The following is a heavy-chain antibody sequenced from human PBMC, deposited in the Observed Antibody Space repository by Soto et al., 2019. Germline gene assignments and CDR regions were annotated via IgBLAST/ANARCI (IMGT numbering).Heavy chain of an antibody. CDR2: INPNSGGT. CDR3: ARATYYDDSSGSWYGMDV. CDR1: GYTFTGYY. J-gene: IGHJ6*02. Sequence: GASVKVSCKASGYTFTGYYMHWVRQAPGQGLEWMGWINPNSGGTNYAQKFQGWVTMTRDTSISTAYMELSRLRSDDTAVYYCARATYYDDSSGSWYGMDVCGRRTTVAVSS. V-gene: IGHV1-2*04. D-gene: IGHD3-22*01.